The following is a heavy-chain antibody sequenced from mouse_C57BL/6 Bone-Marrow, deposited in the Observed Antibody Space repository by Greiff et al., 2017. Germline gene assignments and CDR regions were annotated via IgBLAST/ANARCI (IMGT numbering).Heavy chain of an antibody. CDR3: TRESSSGYLDY. D-gene: IGHD3-2*02. Sequence: VQLQQSGPELVKPGASVKISCKASGYTFTDYYLTWVKQSHGKSLEWIGAINPNNGGTSYHQKFKGKATLTVDKSSSTAYMALRSLTSEDSAVYYCTRESSSGYLDYWGQGTTLTVSS. CDR1: GYTFTDYY. V-gene: IGHV1-26*01. CDR2: INPNNGGT. J-gene: IGHJ2*01.